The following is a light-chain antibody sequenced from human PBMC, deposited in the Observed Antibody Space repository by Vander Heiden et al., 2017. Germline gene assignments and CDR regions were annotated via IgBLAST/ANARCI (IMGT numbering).Light chain of an antibody. CDR3: HQHSNWPPLT. Sequence: EIVLTQSPATLSLSPGERATLSCRASQSVSSYLAWYQQKPGQSPRLLIYDASTRATGFPARFSGSGSGTDFTLTISSLEPEDFAVYYCHQHSNWPPLTFGGGTKVEIK. V-gene: IGKV3-11*01. CDR1: QSVSSY. CDR2: DAS. J-gene: IGKJ4*01.